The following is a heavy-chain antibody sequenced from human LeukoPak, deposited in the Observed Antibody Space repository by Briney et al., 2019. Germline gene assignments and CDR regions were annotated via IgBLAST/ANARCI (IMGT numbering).Heavy chain of an antibody. V-gene: IGHV4-30-4*01. CDR2: IYYSGST. CDR3: ARVFWDGSVDTAMVFGY. D-gene: IGHD5-18*01. J-gene: IGHJ4*02. CDR1: GGSISSGDYY. Sequence: SETLSLTCTVSGGSISSGDYYWSWIRQPPGKGLEWIGYIYYSGSTYYNPSLKSRVTISVDTSKNQFSLKLSSVTAADTAVYYCARVFWDGSVDTAMVFGYWGQGTLVTVSS.